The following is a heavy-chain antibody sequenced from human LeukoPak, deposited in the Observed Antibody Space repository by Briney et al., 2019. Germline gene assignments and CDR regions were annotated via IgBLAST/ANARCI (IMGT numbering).Heavy chain of an antibody. CDR3: ANEPYEHSISSTPVRD. V-gene: IGHV1-69*13. J-gene: IGHJ4*02. CDR1: GGTFSSYA. CDR2: IIPIFGTA. Sequence: GASVKVSCKASGGTFSSYAISWVRQAPGQGLEWMGGIIPIFGTANYAQKFQGRVTITADESTSTAYMELSSLRSEDTAVYYCANEPYEHSISSTPVRDWGQGTLVTVSS. D-gene: IGHD3-3*02.